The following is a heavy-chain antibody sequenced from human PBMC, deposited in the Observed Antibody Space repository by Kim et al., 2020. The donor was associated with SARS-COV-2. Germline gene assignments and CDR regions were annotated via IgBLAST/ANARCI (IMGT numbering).Heavy chain of an antibody. V-gene: IGHV3-43*01. J-gene: IGHJ6*02. CDR3: AKSYSGSIMDV. CDR1: GFTFDDYT. CDR2: ISWDGGST. D-gene: IGHD3-10*01. Sequence: GGSLRLSCAGFGFTFDDYTMHWVRQTPGKGLEWVSLISWDGGSTYYADSVKGRFTISRDNSKNSLYLQMNSLRTDDTALYSCAKSYSGSIMDVWGQGTTVTVSS.